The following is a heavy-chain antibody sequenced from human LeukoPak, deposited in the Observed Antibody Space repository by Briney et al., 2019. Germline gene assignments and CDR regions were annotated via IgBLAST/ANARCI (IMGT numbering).Heavy chain of an antibody. J-gene: IGHJ3*02. CDR1: GYTFTSYG. D-gene: IGHD3-9*01. CDR2: ISAYNGNT. V-gene: IGHV1-18*01. CDR3: ARDRSYDILTGYYIGAFDI. Sequence: EASVKVSCKASGYTFTSYGISWVRQAPGQGLEWMGWISAYNGNTNYAQKLQGRVTMTTDTSTSTAYMELRSLRSDDTAVYYCARDRSYDILTGYYIGAFDIWGQGTMVTVSS.